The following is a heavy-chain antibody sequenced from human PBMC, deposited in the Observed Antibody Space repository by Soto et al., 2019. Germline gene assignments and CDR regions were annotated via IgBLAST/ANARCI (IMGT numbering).Heavy chain of an antibody. CDR1: GFSLSTSGVG. CDR3: SHSHDFRNYERFDP. D-gene: IGHD1-7*01. V-gene: IGHV2-5*02. Sequence: QITLIESGPTLVKPAQTLTLTCTFSGFSLSTSGVGVGWIRQPPGKALEWLALIYWDDDKLYSPSLKTRLAITQDTSKNQVVLTLTNVDPADTAKYYCSHSHDFRNYERFDPWGQGLSVTVSS. J-gene: IGHJ5*02. CDR2: IYWDDDK.